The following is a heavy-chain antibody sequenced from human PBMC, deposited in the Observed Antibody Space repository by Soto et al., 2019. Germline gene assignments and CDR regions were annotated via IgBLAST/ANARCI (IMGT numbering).Heavy chain of an antibody. CDR3: AKDLLRFGMLS. V-gene: IGHV3-23*01. CDR2: ISRSGGST. CDR1: GSTFRSYA. J-gene: IGHJ1*01. D-gene: IGHD3-10*01. Sequence: GGSLRPSGAASGSTFRSYAMTWVRQAPGKGREWVSAISRSGGSTYNADPAKGRFTISRDNPTKTPYLQRKSLRPEDTAGYNFAKDLLRFGMLSWGQGTMVTVSS.